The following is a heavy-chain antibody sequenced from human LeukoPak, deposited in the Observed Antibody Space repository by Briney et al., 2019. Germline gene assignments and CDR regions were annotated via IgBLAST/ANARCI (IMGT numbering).Heavy chain of an antibody. CDR1: GFTFNGYW. V-gene: IGHV3-7*01. CDR2: IKQDGSEK. J-gene: IGHJ4*02. D-gene: IGHD3-9*01. CDR3: ARASNGDILTGYYFHTPY. Sequence: PGGSLRLSCAASGFTFNGYWMSWVRQAPGKGLEWVANIKQDGSEKYYVDSVEGRFTISRDNAKNSLYLQMNSLRAEDTAVYYCARASNGDILTGYYFHTPYWGQGTLVTVSS.